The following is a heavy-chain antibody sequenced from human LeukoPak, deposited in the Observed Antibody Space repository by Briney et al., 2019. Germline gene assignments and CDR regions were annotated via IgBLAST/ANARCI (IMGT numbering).Heavy chain of an antibody. D-gene: IGHD3-22*01. Sequence: PSETLSLTCTVSGYSISSGYYWGWIRQPPGKGLEWIGSIYHSGSTYYNPSLKSRVTISVDTSKNQFSLKLSSVTAADTAVYYCATNGVDYDSSRWYFDYWGQGTLVTVSS. CDR3: ATNGVDYDSSRWYFDY. J-gene: IGHJ4*02. CDR2: IYHSGST. V-gene: IGHV4-38-2*02. CDR1: GYSISSGYY.